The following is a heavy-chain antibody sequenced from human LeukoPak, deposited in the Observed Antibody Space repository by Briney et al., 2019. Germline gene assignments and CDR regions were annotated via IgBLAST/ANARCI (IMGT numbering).Heavy chain of an antibody. Sequence: ASVKVSCKASGYTFTGYYMHWVRQAPGQGLEWMEWINPNSGGTNYAQKFQGRVTMTRDTSISTAYMELSRLRSDDTAVYYCARETPPSGSYYNLFDYWGQGTLVTVSS. J-gene: IGHJ4*02. V-gene: IGHV1-2*02. CDR2: INPNSGGT. CDR1: GYTFTGYY. D-gene: IGHD3-10*01. CDR3: ARETPPSGSYYNLFDY.